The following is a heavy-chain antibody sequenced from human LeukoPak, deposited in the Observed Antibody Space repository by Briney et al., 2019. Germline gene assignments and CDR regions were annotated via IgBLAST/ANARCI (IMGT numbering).Heavy chain of an antibody. CDR2: IYYSGST. CDR1: GGSISSSSYY. V-gene: IGHV4-39*07. D-gene: IGHD6-6*01. J-gene: IGHJ3*02. Sequence: SETLSLTCTVSGGSISSSSYYWGWIRQPPGKGLEWIGCIYYSGSTYYNPSLMRRGTISVDTSKNQFSLMLSSVTAADTAVYYCGRTYSSSSWDAFDIWGQGTMVTVSS. CDR3: GRTYSSSSWDAFDI.